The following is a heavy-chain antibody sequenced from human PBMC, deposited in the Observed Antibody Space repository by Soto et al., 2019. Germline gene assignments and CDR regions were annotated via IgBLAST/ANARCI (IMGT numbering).Heavy chain of an antibody. J-gene: IGHJ6*02. CDR1: GFTFSSYG. CDR2: ISYDGSNK. D-gene: IGHD3-10*01. Sequence: QVQLVESGGGVVQPGRSLRLSCAASGFTFSSYGMHWVRQAPGKGLEWVAVISYDGSNKYYADSVKGRFTISRDNSKNTLDLQMNSLRAEDTAVYYCAKGYYPDYYDYGMDVWGQGTTVTVSS. V-gene: IGHV3-30*18. CDR3: AKGYYPDYYDYGMDV.